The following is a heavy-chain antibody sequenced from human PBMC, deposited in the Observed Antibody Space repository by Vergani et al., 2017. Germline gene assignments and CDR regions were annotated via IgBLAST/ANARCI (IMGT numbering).Heavy chain of an antibody. J-gene: IGHJ4*02. CDR1: GGSISSSSYY. V-gene: IGHV4-39*01. CDR3: ARHFPAEWPIVVVPPAPFDY. D-gene: IGHD2-2*01. Sequence: QLQLQESGPGLVKPSETLSLTCTVSGGSISSSSYYWGWIRQPPGKGLEWIGSIYSSGSIYYNPSLKSRVTISVDTSKNQFSLKLSSVTAADTAVYYCARHFPAEWPIVVVPPAPFDYWGQGTLVTVSS. CDR2: IYSSGSI.